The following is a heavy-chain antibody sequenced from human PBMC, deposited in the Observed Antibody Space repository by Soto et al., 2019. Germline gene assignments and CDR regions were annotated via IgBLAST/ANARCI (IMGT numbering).Heavy chain of an antibody. D-gene: IGHD3-22*01. CDR1: GFTFSGSA. CDR2: IRSKANSYAT. V-gene: IGHV3-73*01. Sequence: GGSLRLSCAASGFTFSGSAMHWVRQASGKGLEWVGRIRSKANSYATAYAASVKGRFTISRDDSKNTAYLQMNSLKTEDTAVYYCARQTIDSSGYYYAYWGQGTLVTVYS. J-gene: IGHJ4*02. CDR3: ARQTIDSSGYYYAY.